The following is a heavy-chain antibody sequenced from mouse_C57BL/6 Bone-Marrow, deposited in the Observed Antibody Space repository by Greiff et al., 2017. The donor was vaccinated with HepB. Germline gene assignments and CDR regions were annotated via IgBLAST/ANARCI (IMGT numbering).Heavy chain of an antibody. J-gene: IGHJ3*01. D-gene: IGHD2-5*01. CDR3: ASYSNYGWFAY. CDR2: IRSKSNNYAT. Sequence: EVKLMESGGGLVQPKGSLKLSCAASGFSFNTYAMNWVRQAPGKGLEWVARIRSKSNNYATYYADSVKDRFTISRDDSESMLYLQMNNLKTEDTAMYYCASYSNYGWFAYWGQGTRVTVSA. CDR1: GFSFNTYA. V-gene: IGHV10-1*01.